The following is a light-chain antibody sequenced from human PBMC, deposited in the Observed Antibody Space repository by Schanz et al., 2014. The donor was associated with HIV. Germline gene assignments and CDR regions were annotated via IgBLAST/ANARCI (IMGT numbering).Light chain of an antibody. CDR3: FSSVGSDNLYV. V-gene: IGLV2-23*02. CDR1: SNDVGTTDR. Sequence: QSVLTQPASVSGSPGQSITISCTGTSNDVGTTDRVSWYQQHPDKAPKLMIYEVSERPPGVSSRFSGSKSANTASLTISGLQFEDEADYYCFSSVGSDNLYVFGTGTKLTVL. J-gene: IGLJ1*01. CDR2: EVS.